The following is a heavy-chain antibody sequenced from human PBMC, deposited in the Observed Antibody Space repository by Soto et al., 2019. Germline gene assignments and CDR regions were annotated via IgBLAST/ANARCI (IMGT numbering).Heavy chain of an antibody. V-gene: IGHV5-51*01. Sequence: GESLKISCKGSGYSFTSYWIGWVRQMPGKGLEWMGIIYPGDSDTRYSPSFQGQVTISADKSINTAYLQWSSLKASDTAMYYCARSQYYYDSSGYYGPGGDYYYGMDVWGQGTTVTVSS. D-gene: IGHD3-22*01. CDR1: GYSFTSYW. CDR2: IYPGDSDT. J-gene: IGHJ6*02. CDR3: ARSQYYYDSSGYYGPGGDYYYGMDV.